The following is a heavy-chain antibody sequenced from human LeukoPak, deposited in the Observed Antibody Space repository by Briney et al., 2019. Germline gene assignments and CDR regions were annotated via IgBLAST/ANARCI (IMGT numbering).Heavy chain of an antibody. Sequence: GASVKVSCKASGYTFTSYGISWVRQAPGQGLEWMGWISAYNGNTNYAQKLQGRVTVTTDTSTSTAYMELRSPRSDDTAVYYCARDRATVTTGDVQGDYWGQGTLVTVSS. CDR2: ISAYNGNT. V-gene: IGHV1-18*01. D-gene: IGHD4-17*01. CDR3: ARDRATVTTGDVQGDY. J-gene: IGHJ4*02. CDR1: GYTFTSYG.